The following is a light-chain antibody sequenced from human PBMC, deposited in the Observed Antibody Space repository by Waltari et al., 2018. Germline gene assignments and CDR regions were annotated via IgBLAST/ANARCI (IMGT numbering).Light chain of an antibody. CDR2: DAS. V-gene: IGKV3-11*01. J-gene: IGKJ3*01. Sequence: EIVLTQSPAPLSLSPGDRATLSSSASQSVRNYLAWYQQKPGQAPRLLIYDASKRAIGIPARFSGRGSGTDFTLTISSLEPEDFAVYYCQQRSNPFAFGPGTKVDIK. CDR1: QSVRNY. CDR3: QQRSNPFA.